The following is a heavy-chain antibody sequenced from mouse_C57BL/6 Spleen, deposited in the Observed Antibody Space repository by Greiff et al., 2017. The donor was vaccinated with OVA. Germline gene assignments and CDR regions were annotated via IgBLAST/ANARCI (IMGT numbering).Heavy chain of an antibody. CDR1: GFNIKDYY. J-gene: IGHJ3*01. Sequence: VQLQQSGAELVKPGASVKLSCTASGFNIKDYYMHWVKQRTEQGLEWIGRIDPEDGEPKYAPKFQGKATITADTSSNTAYLQLSSLTSEDTAVYYCAPYDYDEAWFAYWGQGTLVTVSA. CDR3: APYDYDEAWFAY. V-gene: IGHV14-2*01. CDR2: IDPEDGEP. D-gene: IGHD2-4*01.